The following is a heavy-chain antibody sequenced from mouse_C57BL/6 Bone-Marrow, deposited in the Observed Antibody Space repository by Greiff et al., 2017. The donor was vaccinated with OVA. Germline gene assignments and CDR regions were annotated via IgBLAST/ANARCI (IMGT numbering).Heavy chain of an antibody. CDR2: SRNKANDYTT. J-gene: IGHJ3*01. D-gene: IGHD3-2*02. Sequence: EVKLVESGGGLVQSGRSLRLSCATSGFTFSDFYMEWVRQAPGKGLEWIAASRNKANDYTTEYSASVKGRFIVSRDTSQSILYLQMNALRAEDTAIYYCARGDSSGPAWFAYWGQGTLVTVSA. V-gene: IGHV7-1*01. CDR1: GFTFSDFY. CDR3: ARGDSSGPAWFAY.